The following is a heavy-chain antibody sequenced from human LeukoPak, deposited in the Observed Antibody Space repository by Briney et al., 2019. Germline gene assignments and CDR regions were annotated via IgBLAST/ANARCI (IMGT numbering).Heavy chain of an antibody. J-gene: IGHJ4*02. Sequence: PGGSLRPSCAASGFTFSSYSMNWVRQAPGKGLEWVSSISSSGSYIYYADSVKGRFTISRDNAKNSLYLQMNSLRAEDTAVYYCARDRRDGYASFDYWGQGTLVTVSS. D-gene: IGHD5-24*01. CDR2: ISSSGSYI. V-gene: IGHV3-21*01. CDR1: GFTFSSYS. CDR3: ARDRRDGYASFDY.